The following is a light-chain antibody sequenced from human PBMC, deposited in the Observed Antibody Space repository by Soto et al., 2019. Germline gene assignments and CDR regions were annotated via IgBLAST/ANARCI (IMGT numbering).Light chain of an antibody. V-gene: IGLV3-21*02. Sequence: SYELTQPPSVSVALGQTARVTCGGNNIGRKTVHWYQQMPGQAPVLVVSEDSDRPSGIPERFSGSNSGDTATLTISRVEVGDAADYYCQVWDSSSDHLYVFGTGTKVTVL. CDR1: NIGRKT. CDR3: QVWDSSSDHLYV. J-gene: IGLJ1*01. CDR2: EDS.